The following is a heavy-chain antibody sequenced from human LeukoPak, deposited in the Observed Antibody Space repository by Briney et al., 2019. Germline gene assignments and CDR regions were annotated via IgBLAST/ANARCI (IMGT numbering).Heavy chain of an antibody. Sequence: GRSLRLSCAASGFTFSSYGMHWVRQAPGKGLEWVAVISYDGSNKYYADSVKGRFTISRDNSKNTLYLQMNSLRAEDTALYYCAKDIEVEMATILDYWGQGTLVTVSS. V-gene: IGHV3-30*18. J-gene: IGHJ4*02. CDR3: AKDIEVEMATILDY. D-gene: IGHD5-24*01. CDR2: ISYDGSNK. CDR1: GFTFSSYG.